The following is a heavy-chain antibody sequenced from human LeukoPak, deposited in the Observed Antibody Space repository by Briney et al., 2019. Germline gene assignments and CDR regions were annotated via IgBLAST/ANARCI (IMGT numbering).Heavy chain of an antibody. CDR2: IIPIFGTA. V-gene: IGHV1-69*13. CDR1: GGTFSSYA. J-gene: IGHJ5*02. D-gene: IGHD3-22*01. Sequence: LVKVSCKASGGTFSSYAISWVRQAPGQGLEWMGGIIPIFGTANYAQKFQGRVTITADESTSTAYMELSSLRSEDTAVYYCARQPPNYYDSSVGMVGNWFDPWGQGTLVTVSS. CDR3: ARQPPNYYDSSVGMVGNWFDP.